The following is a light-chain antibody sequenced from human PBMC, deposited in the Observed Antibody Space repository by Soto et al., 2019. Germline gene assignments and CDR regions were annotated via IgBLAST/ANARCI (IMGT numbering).Light chain of an antibody. J-gene: IGKJ5*01. Sequence: RYPNTRSVSPGERATLSSGASQSSSTRYLAWYQLKPGQAPRLLTYGTSTRATAIPNRFSVSVSETDSTPTISRLEPEDFAVYYCQQYGSSPPATFGQGTRLEI. CDR2: GTS. V-gene: IGKV3-20*01. CDR3: QQYGSSPPAT. CDR1: QSSSTRY.